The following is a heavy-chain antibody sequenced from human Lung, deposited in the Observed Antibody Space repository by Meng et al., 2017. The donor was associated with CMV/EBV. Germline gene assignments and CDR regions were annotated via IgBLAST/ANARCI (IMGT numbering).Heavy chain of an antibody. J-gene: IGHJ6*02. CDR3: ARDRGYCSSTSCRHPRCWHYGMDV. Sequence: GGSLRLXCAASGFTFSSYEMNWVRQAPGKGLEWVSYISSSGSTIYYADSVKGRFTISRDNAKNSLYLQMNSLRAEDTAVYYCARDRGYCSSTSCRHPRCWHYGMDVWXQGTTVTVSS. V-gene: IGHV3-48*03. CDR1: GFTFSSYE. D-gene: IGHD2-2*01. CDR2: ISSSGSTI.